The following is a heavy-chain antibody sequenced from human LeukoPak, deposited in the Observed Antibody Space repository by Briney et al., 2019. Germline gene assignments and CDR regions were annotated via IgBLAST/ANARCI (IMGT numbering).Heavy chain of an antibody. CDR3: ARDQGLLWFGELARGGMDV. CDR2: ISGSGGST. CDR1: GFTFSSYA. V-gene: IGHV3-23*01. J-gene: IGHJ6*02. D-gene: IGHD3-10*01. Sequence: PGGSLRLSCAASGFTFSSYAMSWVRQAPGKGLEWVSAISGSGGSTYYADSVKGRFTISRDNSKNTLYLQMNSLRAEDTAVYYCARDQGLLWFGELARGGMDVWGQGTTVTVSS.